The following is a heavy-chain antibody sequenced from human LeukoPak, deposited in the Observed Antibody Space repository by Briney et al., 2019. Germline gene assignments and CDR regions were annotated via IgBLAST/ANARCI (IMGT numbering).Heavy chain of an antibody. CDR1: GLTFSSHW. D-gene: IGHD3-3*01. CDR2: ITNDGSST. V-gene: IGHV3-74*01. J-gene: IGHJ4*02. Sequence: GGALRLSCAASGLTFSSHWMHWVRQAPGKGLVWVSRITNDGSSTTYADSVKGRFTISRDNAKNMLYLQVNSLRAEDTAVYYCARGERVNLWIFEGYDYWGRGTLVTVSS. CDR3: ARGERVNLWIFEGYDY.